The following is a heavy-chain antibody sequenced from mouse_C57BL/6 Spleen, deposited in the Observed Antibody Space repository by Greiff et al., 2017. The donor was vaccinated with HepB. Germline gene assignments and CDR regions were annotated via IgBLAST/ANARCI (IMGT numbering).Heavy chain of an antibody. CDR1: GYTFTSYW. D-gene: IGHD2-4*01. J-gene: IGHJ3*01. V-gene: IGHV1-50*01. CDR2: IDPSDSYT. Sequence: QVQLQQPGAELVKPGASVKLSCKASGYTFTSYWMQWVKQRPGQGLEWIGEIDPSDSYTNYNQKFKGKATLAVDTSSSTAYMQLSSLTSEDSAVYYCANYDFFAYWGQGTLVTVSA. CDR3: ANYDFFAY.